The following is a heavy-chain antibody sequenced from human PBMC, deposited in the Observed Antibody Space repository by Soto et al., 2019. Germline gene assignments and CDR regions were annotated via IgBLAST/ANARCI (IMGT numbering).Heavy chain of an antibody. Sequence: GGSLRLSCAASGFTFSSYAMSWVRQAPGEGLDWVSAISVSVGSTYYADSVKGRFTISRDNSKNTLYLQMNSLRAEDTAVYYCAKVERAVAGIIDWGQGTLVTVSS. CDR2: ISVSVGST. J-gene: IGHJ4*02. D-gene: IGHD6-19*01. CDR1: GFTFSSYA. V-gene: IGHV3-23*01. CDR3: AKVERAVAGIID.